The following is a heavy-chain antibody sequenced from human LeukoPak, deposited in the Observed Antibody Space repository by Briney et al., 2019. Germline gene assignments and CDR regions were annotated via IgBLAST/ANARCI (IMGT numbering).Heavy chain of an antibody. CDR3: ARDPYSGNYGTYYYYYMDV. V-gene: IGHV3-21*01. J-gene: IGHJ6*03. D-gene: IGHD1-26*01. CDR1: GFTFSNYN. Sequence: KAGGSLRLSCADSGFTFSNYNMNWVRQAPGKAMEWVSSITSSGTYTFYADSVKGRFTISRDNAKNSLYLQMDGLGPEDTAVYYCARDPYSGNYGTYYYYYMDVWGKGTTVTISS. CDR2: ITSSGTYT.